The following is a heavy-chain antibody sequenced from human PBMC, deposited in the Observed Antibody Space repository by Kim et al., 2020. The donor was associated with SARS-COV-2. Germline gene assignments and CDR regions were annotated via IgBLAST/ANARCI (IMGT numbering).Heavy chain of an antibody. CDR3: ARDRGMTTIHDY. V-gene: IGHV3-21*01. D-gene: IGHD4-17*01. Sequence: SYEAPVKGRFTISRDNAKNSLYLQMNSLRAEDTAVYYCARDRGMTTIHDYWGQGTLVTVSS. J-gene: IGHJ4*02.